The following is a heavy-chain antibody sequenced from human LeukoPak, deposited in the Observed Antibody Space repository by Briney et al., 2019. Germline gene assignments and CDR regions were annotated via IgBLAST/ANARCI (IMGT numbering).Heavy chain of an antibody. V-gene: IGHV3-21*01. Sequence: GGSMKLSCTASGFTFNSYSMNWVRQAPVKGLEWVSSISGSSSYIYYADSVKGRFTISRDNARNSLYLQMNSLRAEDTAVYYCARDATPTSGYQFDYWGQGTLVTVSS. CDR3: ARDATPTSGYQFDY. J-gene: IGHJ4*02. CDR1: GFTFNSYS. D-gene: IGHD3-3*01. CDR2: ISGSSSYI.